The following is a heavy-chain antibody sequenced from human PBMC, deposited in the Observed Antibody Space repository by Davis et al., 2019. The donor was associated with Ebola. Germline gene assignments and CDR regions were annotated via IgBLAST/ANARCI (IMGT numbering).Heavy chain of an antibody. Sequence: GESLKISCAASGFTFSSYWMSWVRQAPGKGLEWVGFIRSKAYGGTTEYAASVKGRFTISRDDSKSIAYLQMNSLKTEDTAVYYCTRDWDYYDSSGYYYRSYYYGMDVWGQGTTVTVSS. CDR3: TRDWDYYDSSGYYYRSYYYGMDV. CDR2: IRSKAYGGTT. CDR1: GFTFSSYW. D-gene: IGHD3-22*01. J-gene: IGHJ6*02. V-gene: IGHV3-49*04.